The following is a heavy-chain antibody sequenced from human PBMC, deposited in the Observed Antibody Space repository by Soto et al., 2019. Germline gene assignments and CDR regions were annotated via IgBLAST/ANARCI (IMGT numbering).Heavy chain of an antibody. D-gene: IGHD7-27*01. CDR2: SNHNSGGT. J-gene: IGHJ3*02. CDR3: ASVVGNDAFDI. CDR1: GYTFTGYY. Sequence: ASVKVSCKASGYTFTGYYMHWGRQAPGPGLEWMGWSNHNSGGTNYAQKFQGWVNMTRDTAISTAYMELSRMRSDATAVDYCASVVGNDAFDIWGQGTMVTVSS. V-gene: IGHV1-2*04.